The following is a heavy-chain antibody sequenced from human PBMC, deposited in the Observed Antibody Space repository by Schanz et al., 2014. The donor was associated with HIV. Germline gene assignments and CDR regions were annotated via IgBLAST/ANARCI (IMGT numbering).Heavy chain of an antibody. CDR1: GFTVTNNY. V-gene: IGHV3-53*02. J-gene: IGHJ6*02. CDR3: ARGSGPYYYYYGMDV. D-gene: IGHD3-10*01. Sequence: EVQLVETGGGLIQPGGSLRLSCLASGFTVTNNYLSWVRQAPGKGLEWVSAIYSFGSAYYADSVKGRFTISRDDSTNTLVLHMNGLRAGDTAIYYCARGSGPYYYYYGMDVWGQGTTVTVSS. CDR2: IYSFGSA.